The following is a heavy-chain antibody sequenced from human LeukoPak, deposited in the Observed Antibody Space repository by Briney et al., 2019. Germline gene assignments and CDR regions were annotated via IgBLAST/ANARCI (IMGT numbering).Heavy chain of an antibody. J-gene: IGHJ4*02. CDR1: GGSISSSSYY. CDR3: AREFGETYGSFEY. Sequence: SETLSLTCTVSGGSISSSSYYWGWIRQPPGKGLEWIGSLYYSGSTYYNPSLKSRVTMSVDTSKNQFSLKMNSATAADTAVYYCAREFGETYGSFEYWGQGSLVTVSS. CDR2: LYYSGST. D-gene: IGHD2-21*01. V-gene: IGHV4-39*07.